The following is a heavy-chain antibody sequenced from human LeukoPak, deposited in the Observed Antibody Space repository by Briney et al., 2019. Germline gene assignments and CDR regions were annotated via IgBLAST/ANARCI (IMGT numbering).Heavy chain of an antibody. CDR1: GGSIRSGDYS. Sequence: SQTLSLTCTVSGGSIRSGDYSWNWIRQHPGKGLEWIGYIYYSGSTYYNPSLTSRVTMSVDTSKNQFSLKLSSVTAADTAVYYCARGVVPAATTDFDYWGQGTLVTVSS. D-gene: IGHD2-2*01. CDR3: ARGVVPAATTDFDY. J-gene: IGHJ4*02. CDR2: IYYSGST. V-gene: IGHV4-31*03.